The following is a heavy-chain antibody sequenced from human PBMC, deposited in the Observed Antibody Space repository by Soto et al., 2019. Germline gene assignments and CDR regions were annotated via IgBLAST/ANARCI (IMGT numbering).Heavy chain of an antibody. D-gene: IGHD3-3*01. J-gene: IGHJ4*02. CDR3: ARWSYLDY. CDR1: GFSFSSYA. CDR2: ISGSDGKT. Sequence: GGSLRLSCAASGFSFSSYAMSWVRQAPGKGLEWVSTISGSDGKTFYADSVKGRFSISRDTSKNTLYLQMNSLRADDTAVYYCARWSYLDYWGQGTRVTVSS. V-gene: IGHV3-23*01.